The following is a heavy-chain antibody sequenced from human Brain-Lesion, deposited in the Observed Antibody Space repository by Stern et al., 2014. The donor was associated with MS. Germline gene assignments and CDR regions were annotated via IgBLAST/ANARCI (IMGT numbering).Heavy chain of an antibody. CDR3: ARHDSVPRPSQLYSARDRGPGYFDY. CDR1: GGSISSRTYY. D-gene: IGHD1-26*01. Sequence: VQLVESGPGLVKPSETLSLTCTVSGGSISSRTYYWAWIRQPPGKGLEWIGNIYYSGFTYYNPSLKSRVTISVDMSKNQFSLKLSSVTAADPAIYYCARHDSVPRPSQLYSARDRGPGYFDYWGQGTLVTVSS. CDR2: IYYSGFT. J-gene: IGHJ4*02. V-gene: IGHV4-39*01.